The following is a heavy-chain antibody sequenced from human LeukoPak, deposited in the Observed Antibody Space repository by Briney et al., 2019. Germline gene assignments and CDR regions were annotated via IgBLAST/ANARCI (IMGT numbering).Heavy chain of an antibody. CDR3: TVWGYCSGGSCYSSY. V-gene: IGHV3-21*01. CDR2: ISSSSSYI. D-gene: IGHD2-15*01. J-gene: IGHJ4*02. Sequence: GGSLRLSCAASGFTFSSYSMNWVRQAPGKGLEWVSSISSSSSYIYYADSVKGRFTISRDNAKNSPYLQMNSLRAEDTAVYYCTVWGYCSGGSCYSSYWGQGTLVTVSS. CDR1: GFTFSSYS.